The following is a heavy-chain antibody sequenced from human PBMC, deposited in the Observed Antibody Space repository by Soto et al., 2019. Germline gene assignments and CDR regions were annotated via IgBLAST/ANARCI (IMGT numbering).Heavy chain of an antibody. CDR1: GYTLTGYY. D-gene: IGHD6-13*01. V-gene: IGHV1-2*07. CDR2: INPNPGVT. J-gene: IGHJ5*02. CDR3: PRGGYLLVNWFDH. Sequence: QVQLVQSGAEVKKPGASVKVSCKASGYTLTGYYMHWVRQAPGQGLEWLGWINPNPGVTKYAHDFQGRVTMTRDTSISTTYTGPSRLRSDATAVSYCPRGGYLLVNWFDHWGQGTLVTVSS.